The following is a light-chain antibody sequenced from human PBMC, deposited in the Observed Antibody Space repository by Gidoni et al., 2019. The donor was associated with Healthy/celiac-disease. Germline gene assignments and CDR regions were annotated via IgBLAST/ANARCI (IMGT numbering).Light chain of an antibody. V-gene: IGKV3-20*01. Sequence: EIVLTQSPGTLSLSPGERATLSCRASQSVSSSYLAWYQQKPGQAPRLLIYGASSRATGIPDRFRGSGSGTDFTLTISRLEPEDFAVYSCQQYGSSPLFTFGPGTKVDIK. CDR3: QQYGSSPLFT. CDR1: QSVSSSY. J-gene: IGKJ3*01. CDR2: GAS.